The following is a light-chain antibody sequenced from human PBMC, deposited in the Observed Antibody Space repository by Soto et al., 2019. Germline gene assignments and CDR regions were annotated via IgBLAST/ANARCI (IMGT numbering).Light chain of an antibody. V-gene: IGKV1-33*01. CDR3: QQYDNRMIT. Sequence: DIQMTQSPSSLSASVGDRGTITRQASQDIRKYLNWYQQKQGKAPKLXIYDASNLETGVQSRFSGSGAGTDCTFTISSLQPEDIATYYCQQYDNRMITFGQGTRLEIK. CDR2: DAS. J-gene: IGKJ5*01. CDR1: QDIRKY.